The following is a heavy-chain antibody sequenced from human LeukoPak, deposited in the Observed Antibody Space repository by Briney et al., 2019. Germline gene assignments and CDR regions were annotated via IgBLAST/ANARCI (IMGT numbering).Heavy chain of an antibody. CDR2: IWYDGSKT. CDR1: VFPFSNYG. Sequence: PGVSLRLFCAVSVFPFSNYGMLWVRQVPGEGLECVAVIWYDGSKTYYAGSVQVRFTISRDNSNNTLYLQMHNLRGQDTVLYYWARDEVVVAADCEYGAQGTLVTVSS. CDR3: ARDEVVVAADCEY. J-gene: IGHJ4*02. V-gene: IGHV3-33*01. D-gene: IGHD2-15*01.